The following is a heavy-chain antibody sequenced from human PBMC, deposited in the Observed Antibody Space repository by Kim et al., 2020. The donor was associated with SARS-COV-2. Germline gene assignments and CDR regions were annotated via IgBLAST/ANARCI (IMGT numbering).Heavy chain of an antibody. J-gene: IGHJ5*02. CDR3: ARDISQEDFGVADNGVVNP. CDR2: IYSGGST. CDR1: GFTVSSNY. V-gene: IGHV3-66*01. D-gene: IGHD3-3*01. Sequence: GGSLRLSCAASGFTVSSNYMSWVRQAPGKGLEWVSVIYSGGSTYYADSVKGRFTISRDNSKNTLYLQMNSLRAEDTAVYYCARDISQEDFGVADNGVVNPWGQGTLVTVSS.